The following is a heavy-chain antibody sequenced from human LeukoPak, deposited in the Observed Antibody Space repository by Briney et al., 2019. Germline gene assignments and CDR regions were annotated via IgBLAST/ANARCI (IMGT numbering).Heavy chain of an antibody. D-gene: IGHD3-16*02. V-gene: IGHV4-59*01. CDR1: GGSINNFF. CDR3: ARGVTGQGLWGNYRAVWYFDL. CDR2: SSRDGDS. Sequence: PSETLSLTCSVSGGSINNFFWGWIRQPPGKGLEWVGYSSRDGDSDYNPSLKSRLTISLDTSKNQFSLILTSLTAADTALYYCARGVTGQGLWGNYRAVWYFDLWGRGTRVSVSS. J-gene: IGHJ2*01.